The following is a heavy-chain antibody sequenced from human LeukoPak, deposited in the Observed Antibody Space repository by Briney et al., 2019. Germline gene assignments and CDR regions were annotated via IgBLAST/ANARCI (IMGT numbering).Heavy chain of an antibody. Sequence: GASVKVSCKASGYTFTGSYMHWVRQAPGQGLEWMGWINPNSGGTNYAQKFQGRVTMTRDTSISTAYMELSRLTSDDTAVYYCASSNGYSSGWYLPITDYWGQGTLVTVSS. J-gene: IGHJ4*02. CDR3: ASSNGYSSGWYLPITDY. V-gene: IGHV1-2*02. CDR2: INPNSGGT. D-gene: IGHD6-19*01. CDR1: GYTFTGSY.